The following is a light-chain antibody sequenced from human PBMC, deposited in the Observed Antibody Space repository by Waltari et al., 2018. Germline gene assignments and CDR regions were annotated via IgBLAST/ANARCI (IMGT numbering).Light chain of an antibody. J-gene: IGKJ4*01. CDR1: RGVNSN. V-gene: IGKV3-15*01. Sequence: EVVLTHSPDTLSVSPGDRAALSCRTSRGVNSNLAVDQHEPGQAPRLLMYGASTRPTGIPARFSGSESGTEFTLTITSLQSEDFAVYYCQQYNNWPLTFGGGTKVEI. CDR3: QQYNNWPLT. CDR2: GAS.